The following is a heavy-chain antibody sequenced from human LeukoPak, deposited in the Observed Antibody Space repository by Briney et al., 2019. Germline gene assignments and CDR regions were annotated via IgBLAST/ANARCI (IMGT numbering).Heavy chain of an antibody. D-gene: IGHD6-19*01. CDR3: AGYSSGRFDP. Sequence: SETLSLTCTVSGGSISSYYWSWLRQPPGKGLEWIGYSYYSGSTNYNPSLKSRVTISVDTSKNQFSLKLSSVTAADTAVYYCAGYSSGRFDPWGQGTLVTVSS. CDR2: SYYSGST. CDR1: GGSISSYY. V-gene: IGHV4-59*01. J-gene: IGHJ5*02.